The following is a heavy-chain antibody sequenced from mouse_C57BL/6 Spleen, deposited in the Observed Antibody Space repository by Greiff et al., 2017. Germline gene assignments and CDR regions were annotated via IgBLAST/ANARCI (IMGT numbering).Heavy chain of an antibody. D-gene: IGHD4-1*01. CDR3: ARGNWDRAMDY. J-gene: IGHJ4*01. V-gene: IGHV1-82*01. CDR2: IYPGDGDT. CDR1: GYAFSSSW. Sequence: QVQLQQSGPELVKPGASVKISCKASGYAFSSSWMNWVKQRPGKGLEWIGRIYPGDGDTTYNGKFKGKATLTADKSSSTAYMQLSSLTSEDSAVYFCARGNWDRAMDYWGQGTSVTVSS.